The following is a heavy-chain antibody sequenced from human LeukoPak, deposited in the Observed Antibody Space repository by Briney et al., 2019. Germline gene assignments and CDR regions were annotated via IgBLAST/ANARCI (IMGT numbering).Heavy chain of an antibody. CDR3: ARVSTGTTEFDY. CDR1: GYTFTDYY. Sequence: ASLKVSCKASGYTFTDYYMHWVRQTPGQGLEWMGWINPDSGGTNYAQKFQGRVTITTDTSTTTAYMELRSLRSDDTAVYYCARVSTGTTEFDYWGQGTLVTVSS. D-gene: IGHD1-1*01. V-gene: IGHV1-2*02. CDR2: INPDSGGT. J-gene: IGHJ4*02.